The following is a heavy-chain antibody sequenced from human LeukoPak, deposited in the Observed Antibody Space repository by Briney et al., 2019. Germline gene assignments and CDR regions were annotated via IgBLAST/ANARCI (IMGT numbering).Heavy chain of an antibody. CDR2: IIPIFGTA. D-gene: IGHD2-2*01. V-gene: IGHV1-69*06. CDR3: ARSVGLVVPAATNSGGWFDP. CDR1: GGTFSSYA. J-gene: IGHJ5*02. Sequence: GASVKVSCKASGGTFSSYAISWVRQAPGQGLEWMGGIIPIFGTANYAQKFQGRVTITADKSTSTAYMELSSLRSEDTAVYYCARSVGLVVPAATNSGGWFDPWGQGTLVTVSS.